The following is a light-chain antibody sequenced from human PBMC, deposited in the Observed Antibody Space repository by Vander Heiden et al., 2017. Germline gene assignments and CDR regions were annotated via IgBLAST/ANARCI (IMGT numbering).Light chain of an antibody. J-gene: IGLJ2*01. Sequence: QSALTQPASVSGSPRQWITISCTVTSSDVGGYNYVSWYQQHPGKAPKLMIYDVSNRPSGVSNRFSGSKSGNTASLTISGLQAEDEADYYCSAYTSSNSVVFGGGTKLTVL. V-gene: IGLV2-14*01. CDR3: SAYTSSNSVV. CDR2: DVS. CDR1: SSDVGGYNY.